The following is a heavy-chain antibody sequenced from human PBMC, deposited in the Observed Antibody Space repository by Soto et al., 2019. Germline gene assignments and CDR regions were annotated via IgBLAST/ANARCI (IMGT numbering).Heavy chain of an antibody. Sequence: GGSLRLSCAASGFTFSSYAMHWVRQAPGKGLEWVAVISYDGSNKYYADSVKGRFTISRDNSKNTLYLQMNSLRAEDTAVYYCARATAPGDIVVVPAAPGGYWGQGTLVTVSS. J-gene: IGHJ4*02. CDR2: ISYDGSNK. CDR1: GFTFSSYA. CDR3: ARATAPGDIVVVPAAPGGY. V-gene: IGHV3-30-3*01. D-gene: IGHD2-2*01.